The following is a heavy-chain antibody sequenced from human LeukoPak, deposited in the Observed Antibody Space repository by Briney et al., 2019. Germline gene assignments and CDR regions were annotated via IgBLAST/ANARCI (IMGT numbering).Heavy chain of an antibody. J-gene: IGHJ5*02. CDR2: IYYSGST. Sequence: MASETLSLTCTVSAGSISSGGYYWGWIRQHPGKGLEWIGYIYYSGSTYYNPSLKSRVTISVDTSKNQFCLKLSSVTAADTAVYYCARALMITFGGVIVDWFDPWGQGTLVTVSS. CDR1: AGSISSGGYY. V-gene: IGHV4-31*03. CDR3: ARALMITFGGVIVDWFDP. D-gene: IGHD3-16*02.